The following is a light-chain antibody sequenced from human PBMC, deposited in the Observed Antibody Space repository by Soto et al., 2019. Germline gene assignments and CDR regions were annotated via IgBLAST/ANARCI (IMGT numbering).Light chain of an antibody. CDR1: QSISSW. V-gene: IGKV1-5*01. Sequence: DIQMTQSPSTLSASVGDRVTITCRASQSISSWLAWYQQKPGKAPKLLIYDAFSLESGVPSRFSGSGSGTEFTLTISRLQPDDFATYYCQQYNSYSITFGQGTRLEIK. CDR2: DAF. J-gene: IGKJ5*01. CDR3: QQYNSYSIT.